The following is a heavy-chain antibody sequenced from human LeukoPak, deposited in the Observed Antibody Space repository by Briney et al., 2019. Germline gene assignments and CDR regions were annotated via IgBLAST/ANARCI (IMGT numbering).Heavy chain of an antibody. J-gene: IGHJ4*02. D-gene: IGHD2-21*02. Sequence: GASVKVSCKASGYTFSTYEINWVRQATGQGLEWMGWINPNSGDTHYTQKFQGRITMTRNTSISTAYMEVSSLTSEDTAVYYCARGLDCGGDCFGSWGQGTLVTVSS. CDR1: GYTFSTYE. CDR3: ARGLDCGGDCFGS. V-gene: IGHV1-8*01. CDR2: INPNSGDT.